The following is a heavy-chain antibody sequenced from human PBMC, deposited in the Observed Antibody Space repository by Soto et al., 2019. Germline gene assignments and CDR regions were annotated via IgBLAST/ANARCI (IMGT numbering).Heavy chain of an antibody. V-gene: IGHV3-49*03. CDR2: IRSKAYGGTT. Sequence: WSLGLCCTAAGVTLGDYAMSWFRQAPGKGLDWVGFIRSKAYGGTTEYAASVKGRFTISRDDSKSIAYLQMNSLKTEDTAVYYCTRDLDHYYDSSGYLVPDYWGEGTLVTV. CDR3: TRDLDHYYDSSGYLVPDY. D-gene: IGHD3-22*01. J-gene: IGHJ4*02. CDR1: GVTLGDYA.